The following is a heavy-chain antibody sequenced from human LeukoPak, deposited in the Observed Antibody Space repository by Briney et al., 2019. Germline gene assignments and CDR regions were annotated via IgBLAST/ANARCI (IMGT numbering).Heavy chain of an antibody. CDR2: YYYSGSA. CDR1: GGSISSYY. D-gene: IGHD3-10*01. Sequence: PSETLSLTCTVSGGSISSYYWSWLRQPPGKGLEWIGCYYYSGSANYNPSLKSRVTISVDTSKNQFSLKLSSVTAADTAVSYCARLWFGELNRGGFDYWGQGTLVTVSS. J-gene: IGHJ4*02. CDR3: ARLWFGELNRGGFDY. V-gene: IGHV4-59*08.